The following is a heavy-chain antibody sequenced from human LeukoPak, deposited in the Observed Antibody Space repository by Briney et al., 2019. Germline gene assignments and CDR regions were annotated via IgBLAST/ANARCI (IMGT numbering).Heavy chain of an antibody. D-gene: IGHD2-2*01. CDR2: IYPGDSDT. V-gene: IGHV5-51*01. J-gene: IGHJ5*02. CDR3: ASGVGYCSSTSCYLGFDP. Sequence: GESLKISCKGSGYSFTSYWIGWVRQMPGKGLEWMGIIYPGDSDTRYSPSFQGQVTISADKSISTAYLQWSSLKASDTAMYYCASGVGYCSSTSCYLGFDPWGQGTLVTVSS. CDR1: GYSFTSYW.